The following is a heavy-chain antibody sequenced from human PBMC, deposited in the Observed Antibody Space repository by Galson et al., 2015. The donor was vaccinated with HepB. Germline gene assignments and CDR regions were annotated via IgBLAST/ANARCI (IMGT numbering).Heavy chain of an antibody. CDR1: GFTFDEYT. CDR3: SGSGRTHFYYYGLDV. D-gene: IGHD3-10*01. CDR2: IRSKVYGGTA. V-gene: IGHV3-49*03. J-gene: IGHJ6*02. Sequence: SLRLSCAASGFTFDEYTMTWFRQAPGKRLEWLGFIRSKVYGGTANYAASVGDRFTISRDDSKSIAYLQMNSLKTEDTAVYYCSGSGRTHFYYYGLDVWGQGTTVTVSS.